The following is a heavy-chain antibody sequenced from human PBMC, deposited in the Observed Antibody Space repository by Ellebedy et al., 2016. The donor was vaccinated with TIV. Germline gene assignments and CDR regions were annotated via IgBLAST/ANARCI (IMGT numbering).Heavy chain of an antibody. D-gene: IGHD2-15*01. CDR3: ARAPPYGSGTSCYYFDY. V-gene: IGHV3-30-3*01. J-gene: IGHJ4*02. CDR1: GFTFSSYA. Sequence: GESLKISCAASGFTFSSYAMHWVRQAPGKGLEWVAVISYDGSSKYYADSVKGRFTISRDNSKNTLYLQMNSLRAEDTAVYYCARAPPYGSGTSCYYFDYWGQGTLVTVSS. CDR2: ISYDGSSK.